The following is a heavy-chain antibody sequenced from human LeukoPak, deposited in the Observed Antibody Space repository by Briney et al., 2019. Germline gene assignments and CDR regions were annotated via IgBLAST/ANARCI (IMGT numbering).Heavy chain of an antibody. CDR2: SGST. CDR1: GYSISSGYY. CDR3: AKIVAISGRPREGFDY. Sequence: SETLSLTCTVSGYSISSGYYWGWVRQPPGKGLEWIGSGSTYYNPSLKSRVTISVDTSKNQFSLKLSSVTAADTAVYYCAKIVAISGRPREGFDYWGQGTLVTVSS. J-gene: IGHJ4*02. V-gene: IGHV4-38-2*02. D-gene: IGHD1-26*01.